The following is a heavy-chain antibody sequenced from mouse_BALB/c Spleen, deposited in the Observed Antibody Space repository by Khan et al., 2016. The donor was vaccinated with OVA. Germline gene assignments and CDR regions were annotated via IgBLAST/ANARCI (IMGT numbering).Heavy chain of an antibody. D-gene: IGHD2-2*01. J-gene: IGHJ3*01. CDR1: GYTFSSYY. CDR3: TKSAYGSFAY. CDR2: INPNNGGS. V-gene: IGHV1S81*02. Sequence: QVQLQQSGAELVKTGASVKLSCKASGYTFSSYYLYWVKQRPGQGLEWIGEINPNNGGSNFNEKFKSKATLTVDKSSYTAYMQLISLTSEDFAVYYFTKSAYGSFAYWAQGTLVTVSA.